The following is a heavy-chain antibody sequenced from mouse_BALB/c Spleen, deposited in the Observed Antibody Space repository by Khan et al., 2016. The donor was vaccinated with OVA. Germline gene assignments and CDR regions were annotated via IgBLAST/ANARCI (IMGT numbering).Heavy chain of an antibody. D-gene: IGHD4-1*01. CDR3: ASHLTGSFAY. V-gene: IGHV5-6*01. CDR2: ISSGGDYT. Sequence: EVELVESGGDLVKPGGSLKLSCAASGFTFSSYSMSWVRQTPDKRLEWVATISSGGDYTYYPDSVKGRFTISRDNAKNTLYLQMSSLKSEDTAMYYCASHLTGSFAYWGQGTLVTVS. CDR1: GFTFSSYS. J-gene: IGHJ3*01.